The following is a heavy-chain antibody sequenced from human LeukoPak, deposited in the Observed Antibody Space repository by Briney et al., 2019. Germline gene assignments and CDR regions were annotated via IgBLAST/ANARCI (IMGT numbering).Heavy chain of an antibody. V-gene: IGHV3-48*01. CDR3: ARSRGNSGSYPLDY. D-gene: IGHD1-26*01. Sequence: GSLRLSCEASEFTFSSYSMNWVRQAAGKGLEGVSYISSSSSTIYYAESVKGRFSISRDNAKNSLYLQMNSLRVEDTAVYYCARSRGNSGSYPLDYWGQGTLVTVSS. CDR1: EFTFSSYS. J-gene: IGHJ4*02. CDR2: ISSSSSTI.